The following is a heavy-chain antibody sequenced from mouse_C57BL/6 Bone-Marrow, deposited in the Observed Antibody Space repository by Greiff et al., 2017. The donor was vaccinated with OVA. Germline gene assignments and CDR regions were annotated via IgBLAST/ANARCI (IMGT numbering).Heavy chain of an antibody. CDR2: IDPSDSYT. CDR1: GYTFTSYW. V-gene: IGHV1-50*01. J-gene: IGHJ3*01. D-gene: IGHD1-1*01. CDR3: AREVYGGFAY. Sequence: QVQLQQPGAELVKPGASVKLSCKASGYTFTSYWMQWVKQRPGQGLAWIGEIDPSDSYTNYNQKFKGKATLTVDTSSSTAFMQLSSLTSEDSAVYYCAREVYGGFAYWGQGTLVTVSA.